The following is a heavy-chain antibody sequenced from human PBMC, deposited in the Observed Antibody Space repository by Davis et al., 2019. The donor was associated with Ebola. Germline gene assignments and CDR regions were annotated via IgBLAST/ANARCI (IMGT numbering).Heavy chain of an antibody. D-gene: IGHD5-18*01. CDR2: ISSNGGST. J-gene: IGHJ4*02. CDR1: GFTFSSYA. V-gene: IGHV3-64*01. CDR3: ARVGYSYGADY. Sequence: GESLKLSCAASGFTFSSYAMHWVRQAPGKGLEYVSAISSNGGSTYYANSVKGRFTISRDNSKNTLYLQMGSLRAEDMAVYYCARVGYSYGADYWGQGTLVTVSS.